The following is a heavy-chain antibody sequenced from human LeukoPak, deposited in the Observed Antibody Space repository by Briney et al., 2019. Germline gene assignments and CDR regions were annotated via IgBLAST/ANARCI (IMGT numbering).Heavy chain of an antibody. V-gene: IGHV3-30*18. J-gene: IGHJ4*02. CDR2: ISYDGSNK. Sequence: AGGSLRLSCAASGFTFSNYGMHWVRQAPGKGLEGVAVISYDGSNKYYADSVKGRFTISRENSNNTLYLQMNSLRAEDTAVYYCAKNQAAGYSSSCLDYWGQGTLVTVSS. CDR3: AKNQAAGYSSSCLDY. CDR1: GFTFSNYG. D-gene: IGHD6-13*01.